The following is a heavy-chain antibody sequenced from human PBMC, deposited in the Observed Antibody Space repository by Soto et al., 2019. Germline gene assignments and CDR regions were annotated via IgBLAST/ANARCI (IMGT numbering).Heavy chain of an antibody. CDR2: IQYNGYS. J-gene: IGHJ6*02. CDR1: GGSLTNYY. Sequence: QVQLQESGPGLVKPSETLSLTCTVSGGSLTNYYCSWFRQPPGKGLAWICYIQYNGYSAYNLSLNLRVPRSMDPSTAQFCRMLESVTATDTAVYYCARPGFGSLQGLVDVWGQGTTVIVSS. D-gene: IGHD3-10*01. CDR3: ARPGFGSLQGLVDV. V-gene: IGHV4-59*08.